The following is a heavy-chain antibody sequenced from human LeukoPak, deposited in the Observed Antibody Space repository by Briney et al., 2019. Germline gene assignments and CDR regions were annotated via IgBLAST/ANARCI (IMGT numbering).Heavy chain of an antibody. V-gene: IGHV1-8*03. CDR2: MNPNSGNT. J-gene: IGHJ3*02. Sequence: GAPVKVSCKASGYTFTSYDINWVRQATVQGLEWMGWMNPNSGNTGYAQKFQGRVTITRNTSISTAYMELSSLRSEDTAVYYCARSYYYDSSGRYTDAFDIWGQGTMVTVSS. CDR3: ARSYYYDSSGRYTDAFDI. D-gene: IGHD3-22*01. CDR1: GYTFTSYD.